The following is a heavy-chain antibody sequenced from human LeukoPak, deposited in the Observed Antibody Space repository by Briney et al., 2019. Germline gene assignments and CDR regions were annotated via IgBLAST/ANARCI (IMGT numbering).Heavy chain of an antibody. CDR2: INSDGSST. CDR1: GFTFSSYW. V-gene: IGHV3-74*01. D-gene: IGHD4-11*01. CDR3: ARVDDMTTVTDY. Sequence: PGGSLRLSCAASGFTFSSYWMHWVRQAPGKGLVWVSRINSDGSSTSYADSVKGRFTISGDNAKNTLYLQMNSLRAEDTAVYYCARVDDMTTVTDYWGQGTLVTVSS. J-gene: IGHJ4*02.